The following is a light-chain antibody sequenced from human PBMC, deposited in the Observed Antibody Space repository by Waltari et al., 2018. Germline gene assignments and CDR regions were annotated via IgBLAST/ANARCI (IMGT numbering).Light chain of an antibody. Sequence: QSALTQPASVSGSPGQSHTISCTGASTDCGFYNLSYWYQQHTGKVPKLMIYEVSTRPSGVSNRFSGSKSGNTASLTISGLQAEDEADYYCSSYTSSSTLVFGTGTKVTVL. CDR3: SSYTSSSTLV. CDR2: EVS. J-gene: IGLJ1*01. CDR1: STDCGFYNL. V-gene: IGLV2-14*01.